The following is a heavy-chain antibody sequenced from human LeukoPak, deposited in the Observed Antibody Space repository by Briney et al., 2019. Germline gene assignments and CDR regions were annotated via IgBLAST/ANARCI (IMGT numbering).Heavy chain of an antibody. V-gene: IGHV3-23*01. CDR3: AKDPATVTTKVGELGAPMDF. Sequence: GGSLRLSCAASGFTFSSYGMSWVRQAPGKGLEWVSAISGSGGSTYYADSVKGRFTISRDNSKNTLYLQMNSLRAEDTAVYYCAKDPATVTTKVGELGAPMDFWGKPTTATVSS. D-gene: IGHD4-17*01. CDR2: ISGSGGST. CDR1: GFTFSSYG. J-gene: IGHJ6*03.